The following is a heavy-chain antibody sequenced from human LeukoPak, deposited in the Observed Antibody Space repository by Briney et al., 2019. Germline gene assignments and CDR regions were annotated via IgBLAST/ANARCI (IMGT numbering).Heavy chain of an antibody. V-gene: IGHV4-34*01. CDR3: ASTEDYSYGSDYYYYMDV. D-gene: IGHD5-18*01. J-gene: IGHJ6*03. CDR2: INHSGST. CDR1: GGSFSGYY. Sequence: SEPLSLTCAVYGGSFSGYYWSWIRQPPGKGLEWIGEINHSGSTNYNPSLKSRVTISVDTSKNQFSLKLSSVTAADTAVYYCASTEDYSYGSDYYYYMDVWGKGTTVTISS.